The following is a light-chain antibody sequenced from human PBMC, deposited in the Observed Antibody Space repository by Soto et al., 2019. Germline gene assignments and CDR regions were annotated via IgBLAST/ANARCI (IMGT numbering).Light chain of an antibody. CDR1: SSNIGGDYD. Sequence: QSVLTQPPSVSGAPGQRVTISCIGTSSNIGGDYDVHWYQQLPGTAPRLIIYVNDHRPSGVPDRFSGSKSGTSASLAITGLQAEDEADYYCQSYDSRMTAVVFGGGTKLTVL. CDR3: QSYDSRMTAVV. CDR2: VND. J-gene: IGLJ2*01. V-gene: IGLV1-40*01.